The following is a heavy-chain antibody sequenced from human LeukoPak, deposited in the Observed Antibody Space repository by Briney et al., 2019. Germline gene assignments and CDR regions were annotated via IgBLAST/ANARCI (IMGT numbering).Heavy chain of an antibody. CDR1: GFTFSSYA. CDR3: ARGVVSRRGYCSSTSCSYFDY. D-gene: IGHD2-2*01. CDR2: ISYDGSNK. V-gene: IGHV3-30-3*01. Sequence: GRSLRLSCAASGFTFSSYAMHWVRQAPGKGLEWVAVISYDGSNKYYADSVKGRFTISRDNSKNTLYLQMNSLRAEDTAVYYCARGVVSRRGYCSSTSCSYFDYWGQGTLVTVSS. J-gene: IGHJ4*02.